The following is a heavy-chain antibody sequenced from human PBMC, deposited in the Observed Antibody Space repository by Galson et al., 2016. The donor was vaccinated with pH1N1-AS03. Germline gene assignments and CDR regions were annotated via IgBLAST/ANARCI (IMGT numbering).Heavy chain of an antibody. CDR3: VKGGGYSHGFLEYYFDS. Sequence: SLRLSCAASGFVFSTSAIHWVRQSPGKGLEWAAFIRYDESIKNYGDSVKGRFTISRDNSKNTVDLEMNSLRPEDSAVYYCVKGGGYSHGFLEYYFDSWGQGSLVTVSS. V-gene: IGHV3-30*02. CDR1: GFVFSTSA. J-gene: IGHJ4*02. CDR2: IRYDESIK. D-gene: IGHD3-3*01.